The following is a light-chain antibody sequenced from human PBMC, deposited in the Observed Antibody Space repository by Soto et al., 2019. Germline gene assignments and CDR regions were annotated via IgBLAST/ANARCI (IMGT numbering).Light chain of an antibody. Sequence: AIQMTQTPSSLSASVGDRVTIACRASQGIKNDLAWYQQKPGKAPKLLIYAASSFHSGVPSRFSGSGSGTDFTLTISSLQPEDFATYYCLQDYNYPYTFGQGTKLEIK. V-gene: IGKV1-6*01. CDR2: AAS. J-gene: IGKJ2*01. CDR3: LQDYNYPYT. CDR1: QGIKND.